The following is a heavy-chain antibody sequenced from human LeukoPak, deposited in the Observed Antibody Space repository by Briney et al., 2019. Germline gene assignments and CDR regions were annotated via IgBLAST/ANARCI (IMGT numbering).Heavy chain of an antibody. CDR2: IYSGGST. J-gene: IGHJ6*02. CDR1: GFTVSSNY. V-gene: IGHV3-53*01. CDR3: ARAESGYSYGYIYYYGMGV. Sequence: GGSLRLSCAASGFTVSSNYMSWVRQAPGKGLEWVSVIYSGGSTYYADSVKGRFAISRDNSKNTLYLQMNSLRAEDTAVYYCARAESGYSYGYIYYYGMGVWGQGTTVTVSS. D-gene: IGHD5-18*01.